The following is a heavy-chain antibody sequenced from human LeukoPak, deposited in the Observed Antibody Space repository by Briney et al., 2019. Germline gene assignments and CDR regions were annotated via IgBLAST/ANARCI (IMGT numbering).Heavy chain of an antibody. CDR1: GFTFDDYA. CDR2: ISWNSGSI. Sequence: GGSLRLSCAASGFTFDDYAMHWVRHAPGKGLEWVSGISWNSGSIGYADSVKGRFTISRDNAKNSLYLQMNGLRAEGTALYYCARAASRYSSSSFDYWGQGTLVTVSS. J-gene: IGHJ4*02. V-gene: IGHV3-9*01. D-gene: IGHD6-6*01. CDR3: ARAASRYSSSSFDY.